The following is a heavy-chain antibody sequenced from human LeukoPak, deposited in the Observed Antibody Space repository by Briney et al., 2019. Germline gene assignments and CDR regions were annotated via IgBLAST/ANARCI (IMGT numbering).Heavy chain of an antibody. D-gene: IGHD3-10*01. CDR1: GGSISSYY. Sequence: PSETLSLTCTVSGGSISSYYWSWIRQPPGKGLERIGYIYYSGSTNYNPSLKSRVTISEDTPKNQFSLKLSSVTAADTAVYYSARGSLDVLLWPKAFDIWGQGTMVTVSS. CDR2: IYYSGST. J-gene: IGHJ3*02. V-gene: IGHV4-59*01. CDR3: ARGSLDVLLWPKAFDI.